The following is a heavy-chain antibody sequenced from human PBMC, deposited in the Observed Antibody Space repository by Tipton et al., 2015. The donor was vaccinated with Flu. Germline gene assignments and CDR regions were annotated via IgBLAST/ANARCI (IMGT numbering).Heavy chain of an antibody. Sequence: GSLRLSCAASGFTFSSYAMSWARQAPGKGLEWVSAISGSGGSTYYADSVQGRFTISRDNSKNTLYLQMNSLRAEDTAVYYCAKDPGDSSGYTAGAFDIWGQGTMVTVSS. CDR3: AKDPGDSSGYTAGAFDI. V-gene: IGHV3-23*01. CDR1: GFTFSSYA. J-gene: IGHJ3*02. D-gene: IGHD3-22*01. CDR2: ISGSGGST.